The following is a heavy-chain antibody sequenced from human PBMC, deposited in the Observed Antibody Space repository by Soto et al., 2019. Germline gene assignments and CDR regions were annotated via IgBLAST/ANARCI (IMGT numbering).Heavy chain of an antibody. Sequence: REALKNSRKGSGYRFSSFWISWVRQIPGKGLEWMGRIDPSDSYTNYSPSVQGHVTISADKSISTAYLQWSSLKASDTAMYYCATLLDYGDYGYYFDYWGQGTLVTVSS. CDR2: IDPSDSYT. V-gene: IGHV5-10-1*01. J-gene: IGHJ4*02. CDR3: ATLLDYGDYGYYFDY. CDR1: GYRFSSFW. D-gene: IGHD4-17*01.